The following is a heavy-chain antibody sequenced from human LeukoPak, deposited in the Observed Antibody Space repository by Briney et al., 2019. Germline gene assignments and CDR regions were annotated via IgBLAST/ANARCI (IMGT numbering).Heavy chain of an antibody. CDR1: GYTFTSYY. D-gene: IGHD5-18*01. CDR3: AREGVDTAMVLVG. CDR2: INPSGGST. V-gene: IGHV1-46*01. Sequence: ASVKVSCKASGYTFTSYYMHWVRQAPGQGLEWMGIINPSGGSTSYAQKFQGRVTMTRGTSTSTVYMELSSLRSEDTAVYYCAREGVDTAMVLVGWGQGTLVTVSS. J-gene: IGHJ4*02.